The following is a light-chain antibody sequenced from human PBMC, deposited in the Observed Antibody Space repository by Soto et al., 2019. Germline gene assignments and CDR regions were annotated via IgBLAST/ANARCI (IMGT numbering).Light chain of an antibody. J-gene: IGKJ4*01. Sequence: IHMTHSPASLSASVVYRVTITCQASQDISKYLNWYQHKPGEPPKLLIYDASNLETRVPSRFSGSGSGTDFTFTISSLQPEDFATYYCQQYDNLPLTFGGGTKV. CDR3: QQYDNLPLT. V-gene: IGKV1-33*01. CDR1: QDISKY. CDR2: DAS.